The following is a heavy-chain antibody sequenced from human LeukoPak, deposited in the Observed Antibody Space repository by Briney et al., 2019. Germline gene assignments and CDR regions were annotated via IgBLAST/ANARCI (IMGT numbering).Heavy chain of an antibody. V-gene: IGHV4-34*01. Sequence: PSETLSLTCAVYGGSFSGYYWSWIRQPPGKGLEWIGEINHSGSTNYNPSLKSRATISVDTSKNQFSLKLSSVTAADTAVYYCARTTYYYDSSGYGFGYWGQGTLVTVSS. J-gene: IGHJ4*02. CDR2: INHSGST. CDR1: GGSFSGYY. D-gene: IGHD3-22*01. CDR3: ARTTYYYDSSGYGFGY.